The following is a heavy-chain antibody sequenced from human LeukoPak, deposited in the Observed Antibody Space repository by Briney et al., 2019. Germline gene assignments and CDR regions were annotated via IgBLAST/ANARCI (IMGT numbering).Heavy chain of an antibody. Sequence: GGSLRLSCAASGFTFSSYWMSWVRQAPGKGLEWVANIKQDGSEKCYVDSVKGRFTISRDNAKNSLYLQMNSLRAEDTAVYYCARELDYYGSGSNPFDPWGQGTLVTVSS. CDR1: GFTFSSYW. CDR2: IKQDGSEK. J-gene: IGHJ5*02. D-gene: IGHD3-10*01. V-gene: IGHV3-7*03. CDR3: ARELDYYGSGSNPFDP.